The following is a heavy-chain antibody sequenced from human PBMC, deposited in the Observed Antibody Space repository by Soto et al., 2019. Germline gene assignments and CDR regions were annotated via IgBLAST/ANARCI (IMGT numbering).Heavy chain of an antibody. CDR1: GGSISSHY. CDR3: AREDDGGDSLDV. Sequence: SETLSLTCTVSGGSISSHYWSWIRQSPGKGLEWIGYIHNSGSILYNPSLKSRVTISVDTSKNQFSLHLTSVTAADTAVYFCAREDDGGDSLDVWGQGTTVTVS. V-gene: IGHV4-4*09. CDR2: IHNSGSI. D-gene: IGHD2-21*02. J-gene: IGHJ6*02.